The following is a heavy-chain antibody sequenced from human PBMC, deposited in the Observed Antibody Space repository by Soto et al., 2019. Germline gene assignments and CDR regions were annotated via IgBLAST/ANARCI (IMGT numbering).Heavy chain of an antibody. CDR3: ARDGQSLAPYALDV. D-gene: IGHD6-19*01. V-gene: IGHV3-33*01. CDR2: IWYDGSNK. CDR1: GFTFSGHA. Sequence: QVQVVESGGGVVQPGRSLRLSCTASGFTFSGHAMHWVRQAPGKGLEWVAQIWYDGSNKYYADSVKGRFTISRDNSKNTRDVQMESLRVEDTAVYYCARDGQSLAPYALDVWGQGTSVTVSS. J-gene: IGHJ6*02.